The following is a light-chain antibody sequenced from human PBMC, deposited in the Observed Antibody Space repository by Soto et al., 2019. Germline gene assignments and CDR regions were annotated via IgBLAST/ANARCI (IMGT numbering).Light chain of an antibody. Sequence: DIQMTQSPSSLSASVGDRVTITCRASQSISSYLNWYQQKPGKAPKFLIYAASTLQSGVPSRFSGSGSGTDFTLTISRLQPEDFATYYCQQSYSTQLTFGGGTKVEIK. CDR2: AAS. V-gene: IGKV1-39*01. CDR1: QSISSY. J-gene: IGKJ4*01. CDR3: QQSYSTQLT.